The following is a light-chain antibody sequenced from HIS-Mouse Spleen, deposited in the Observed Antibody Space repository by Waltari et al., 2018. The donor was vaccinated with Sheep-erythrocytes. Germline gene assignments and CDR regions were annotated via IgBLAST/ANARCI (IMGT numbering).Light chain of an antibody. CDR2: DVS. Sequence: QSALTQPRSVSGSPGQSVTISCTGTSSDVGGYNYVSWYQPHPGKAPKLMIYDVSTRPSGVPARFSGCKSGNTASLTISGLQAEDEADYYCCSYAGSYNHVFATGTKVTVL. J-gene: IGLJ1*01. CDR3: CSYAGSYNHV. CDR1: SSDVGGYNY. V-gene: IGLV2-11*01.